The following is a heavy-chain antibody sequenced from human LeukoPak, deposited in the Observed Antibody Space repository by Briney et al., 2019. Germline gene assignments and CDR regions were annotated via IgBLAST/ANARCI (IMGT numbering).Heavy chain of an antibody. CDR2: IYYSGST. CDR1: GGSISSYY. D-gene: IGHD2-15*01. V-gene: IGHV4-59*01. Sequence: SETLSLTCTVSGGSISSYYWSWIRQPPGKGLELIGYIYYSGSTNYNPSLKSRVTISVDTYKNQFSLKLSDVTAADTAVYYCARVSSGVYFDYWGQGTLVTVSS. CDR3: ARVSSGVYFDY. J-gene: IGHJ4*02.